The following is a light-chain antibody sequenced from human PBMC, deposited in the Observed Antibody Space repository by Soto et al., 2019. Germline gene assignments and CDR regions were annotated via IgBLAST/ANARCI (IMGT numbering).Light chain of an antibody. Sequence: QSALTQPASVSGSPGQSITISCTGTSSDVGGYNYVSWYQQHPGKAPKLMIYEVSNRPSGVSNRFSCSKSGNTASLTISGLQAEDEADYYCSSYTRNSTLVFGGGTKVTVL. J-gene: IGLJ2*01. CDR3: SSYTRNSTLV. V-gene: IGLV2-14*01. CDR2: EVS. CDR1: SSDVGGYNY.